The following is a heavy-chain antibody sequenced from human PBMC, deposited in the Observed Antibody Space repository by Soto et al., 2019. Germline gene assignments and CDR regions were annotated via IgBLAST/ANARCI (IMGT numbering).Heavy chain of an antibody. J-gene: IGHJ5*02. CDR3: ARLNSVGPNGFNWFDP. V-gene: IGHV4-59*08. CDR1: GGSISSYY. D-gene: IGHD1-26*01. Sequence: PSETLSLTCTVSGGSISSYYWSWIRQPPGKGLEWIGYIYYSGSTNYSPSLKSRVTISVDTSKNQFSLKLSSVTAADTAVYYCARLNSVGPNGFNWFDPWGQGTLVTVSS. CDR2: IYYSGST.